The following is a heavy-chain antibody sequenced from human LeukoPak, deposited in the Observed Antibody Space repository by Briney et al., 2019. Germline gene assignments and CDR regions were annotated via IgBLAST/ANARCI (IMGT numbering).Heavy chain of an antibody. CDR2: INPNSGGT. CDR1: GYTFTVYY. V-gene: IGHV1-2*02. Sequence: ASVTVSFKASGYTFTVYYMHWVRQAPGQGLEWMGWINPNSGGTDYAQKFQGRVTMTRDTSISTAYMELSRLRSDDTAVYYCARAWQSGGSYHFDYWGQGTLVTVSS. D-gene: IGHD1-26*01. CDR3: ARAWQSGGSYHFDY. J-gene: IGHJ4*02.